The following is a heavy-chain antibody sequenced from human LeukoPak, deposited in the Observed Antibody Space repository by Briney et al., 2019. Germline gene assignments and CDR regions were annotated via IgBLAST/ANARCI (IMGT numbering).Heavy chain of an antibody. D-gene: IGHD1-26*01. Sequence: GGSLRLSCAASGFTFSSYSMNWVRQAPGKGLEWVSAISGSGGSTYYADSVKGRFTISRDNSKNTLYLQMNSLRAEDTAVYYCAKRSIVGATNYWGQGTLVTVSS. CDR2: ISGSGGST. CDR3: AKRSIVGATNY. V-gene: IGHV3-23*01. CDR1: GFTFSSYS. J-gene: IGHJ4*02.